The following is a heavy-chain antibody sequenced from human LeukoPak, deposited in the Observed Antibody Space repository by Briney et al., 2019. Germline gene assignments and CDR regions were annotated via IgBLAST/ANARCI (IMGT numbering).Heavy chain of an antibody. CDR3: ARTTMVRGTYYTDV. V-gene: IGHV4-59*12. CDR2: IYYSGYT. Sequence: SETLSLTCTVSGGSISSYYWSWIRQPPGKGLEWIGYIYYSGYTNYNPSLKSRVTISVDTSKNQFSLKMRSVTAADTAVYYCARTTMVRGTYYTDVWGKGTTVTVSS. CDR1: GGSISSYY. J-gene: IGHJ6*03. D-gene: IGHD3-10*01.